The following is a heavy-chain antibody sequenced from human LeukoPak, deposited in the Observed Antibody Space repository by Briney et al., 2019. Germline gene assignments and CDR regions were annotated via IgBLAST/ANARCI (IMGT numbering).Heavy chain of an antibody. J-gene: IGHJ4*02. V-gene: IGHV3-23*01. CDR1: GFTFRSYA. CDR2: ISGSGGST. Sequence: GGSLRLSCAASGFTFRSYAMSWVRQAPGKGLEWVSAISGSGGSTYYADSVKGRFTISRDNSKNTLYLQMNSLRAEDTAVYYCAKDKGYVAVTNYFDYWGQGTLVTVSS. CDR3: AKDKGYVAVTNYFDY. D-gene: IGHD6-19*01.